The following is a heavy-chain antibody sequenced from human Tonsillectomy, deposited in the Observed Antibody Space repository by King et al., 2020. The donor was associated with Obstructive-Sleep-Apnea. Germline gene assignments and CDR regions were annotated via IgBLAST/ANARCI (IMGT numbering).Heavy chain of an antibody. J-gene: IGHJ4*02. V-gene: IGHV3-64*01. D-gene: IGHD6-13*01. CDR3: ARVKGYSSKYYFDY. CDR1: GFTFSSYA. Sequence: EVQLVESGGGLVQPGGSLRLSCAASGFTFSSYAMHWVRQAPGKGLEYVSAISSNGGRAYYANSVKGRFTIPRDNSKNTLYLQMGSLRAEDMAVYYCARVKGYSSKYYFDYWGQGTLVTVSS. CDR2: ISSNGGRA.